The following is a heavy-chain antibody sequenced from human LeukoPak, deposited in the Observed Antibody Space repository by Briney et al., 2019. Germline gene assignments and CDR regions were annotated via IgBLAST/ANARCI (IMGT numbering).Heavy chain of an antibody. CDR1: GYTFTSYD. CDR3: ARGRYYDILTGWTDYYYGMDV. CDR2: MNPNSGNT. Sequence: ASVKVSRKASGYTFTSYDINWVRQATGQGLEWMGWMNPNSGNTGYAQKFQGRVTMTRNASISTAYMELSSLRSEDTAVYYCARGRYYDILTGWTDYYYGMDVWGRGTTVTVSS. J-gene: IGHJ6*02. V-gene: IGHV1-8*01. D-gene: IGHD3-9*01.